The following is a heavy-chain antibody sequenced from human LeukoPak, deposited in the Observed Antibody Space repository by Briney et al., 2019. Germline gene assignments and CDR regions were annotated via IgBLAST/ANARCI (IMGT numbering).Heavy chain of an antibody. CDR1: GFTFSSYW. CDR3: ARGGYGSGSYYRGVDY. V-gene: IGHV3-74*01. J-gene: IGHJ4*02. CDR2: INRDGSGT. D-gene: IGHD3-10*01. Sequence: GGSLRLSCAASGFTFSSYWMHWVRQAPGKGLVWASRINRDGSGTSYADSVKGRFTLSRDSAKNTLYLQMNRLRAEDTAVYYCARGGYGSGSYYRGVDYWGQGTLVTVSS.